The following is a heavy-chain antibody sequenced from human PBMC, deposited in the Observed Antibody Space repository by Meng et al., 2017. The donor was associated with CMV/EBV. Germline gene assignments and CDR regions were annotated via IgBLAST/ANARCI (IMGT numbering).Heavy chain of an antibody. CDR1: GFTFSSYA. CDR2: ISGSGGST. J-gene: IGHJ6*02. Sequence: GESLKISCAASGFTFSSYAMSWVRQAPGKGLEWVSAISGSGGSTYYADSVKGRFTISRDNSKNTLYLQMNSLRAEDTDVYYCAKGIFGVVGAGYYYYYGMDVWGQGTTVTVSS. CDR3: AKGIFGVVGAGYYYYYGMDV. D-gene: IGHD3-3*01. V-gene: IGHV3-23*01.